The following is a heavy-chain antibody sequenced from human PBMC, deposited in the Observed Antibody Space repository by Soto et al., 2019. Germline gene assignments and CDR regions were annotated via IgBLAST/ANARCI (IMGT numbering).Heavy chain of an antibody. V-gene: IGHV3-74*01. D-gene: IGHD6-19*01. Sequence: EVQLVESGGGLVQPGGSLRLSCAASGFTFSNYWMHWVRQAPGKGLVWVSRINSDGSGTSYADSVKGRLTIPRDNAKNTPYVQMNRLRAEDTAVYYCARPNDAAGPPIYWGQGTLVTVSS. CDR2: INSDGSGT. CDR1: GFTFSNYW. CDR3: ARPNDAAGPPIY. J-gene: IGHJ4*02.